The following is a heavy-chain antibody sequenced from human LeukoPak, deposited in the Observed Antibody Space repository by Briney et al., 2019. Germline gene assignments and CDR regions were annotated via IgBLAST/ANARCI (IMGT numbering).Heavy chain of an antibody. V-gene: IGHV4-30-2*01. Sequence: SETLSLTCAVSGGSISSGGYSWSWIRPPPGKGLEWIGYIYHSGSTYYNPSLKSRVTISVDRSKNQFSLKLSSVTAADTAVYYCARGAQWFGELFDYWGQGTLVTVSS. J-gene: IGHJ4*02. CDR2: IYHSGST. CDR1: GGSISSGGYS. D-gene: IGHD3-10*01. CDR3: ARGAQWFGELFDY.